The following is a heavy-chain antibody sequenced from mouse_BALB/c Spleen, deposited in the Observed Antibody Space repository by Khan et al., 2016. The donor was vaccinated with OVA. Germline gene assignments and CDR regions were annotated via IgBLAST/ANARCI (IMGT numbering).Heavy chain of an antibody. CDR1: GYSITSGYF. CDR2: IRYDGDS. V-gene: IGHV3-6*02. J-gene: IGHJ3*01. D-gene: IGHD3-1*01. CDR3: ARGGSSGPAWFAY. Sequence: EVQLQESGPGLVKPSQSLSLTCSVTGYSITSGYFWNWIRQFPGNNLEWLGYIRYDGDSNYNPSLKNRISITRDTSKNPFFLKLNSVPPEDTATYCCARGGSSGPAWFAYWGQGTLVTVSA.